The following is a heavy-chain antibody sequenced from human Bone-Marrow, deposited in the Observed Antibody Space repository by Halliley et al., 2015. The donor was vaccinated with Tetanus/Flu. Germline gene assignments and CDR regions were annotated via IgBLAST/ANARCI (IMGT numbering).Heavy chain of an antibody. CDR1: GDSITRGGYS. Sequence: TLSLTCAVSGDSITRGGYSWSWIRQSSGKGLEWIANIYYSGKTNFNPSLKSRLTISLDASENQFSLKLMSMTAADTAVYYCVRVVLRGDNWFDLWGQGTQVAVSS. D-gene: IGHD3-10*01. J-gene: IGHJ5*02. CDR3: VRVVLRGDNWFDL. CDR2: IYYSGKT. V-gene: IGHV4-30-2*05.